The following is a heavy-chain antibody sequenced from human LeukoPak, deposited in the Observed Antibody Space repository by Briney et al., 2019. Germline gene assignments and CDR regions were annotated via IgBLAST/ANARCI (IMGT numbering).Heavy chain of an antibody. CDR2: IYTSGST. CDR3: ARGRVGYYYGSGSYPKIPYYYYYYMDV. J-gene: IGHJ6*03. Sequence: PSQTLSLTCTVSGGSISSGSYYWSWIRQPAGKGLEWIGRIYTSGSTNYNPSLKSRVTISVDTSKNQFSLKLSSVTAADTAVYYCARGRVGYYYGSGSYPKIPYYYYYYMDVWGKGTTVTVSS. CDR1: GGSISSGSYY. V-gene: IGHV4-61*02. D-gene: IGHD3-10*01.